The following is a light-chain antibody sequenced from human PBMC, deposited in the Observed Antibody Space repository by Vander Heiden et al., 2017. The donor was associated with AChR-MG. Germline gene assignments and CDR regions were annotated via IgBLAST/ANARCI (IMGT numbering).Light chain of an antibody. Sequence: EIVLTQSPGTLSSSPGERATLSCRASQIVTSSYLAWFQQKPGQAPRLLIYGASSRATGIPDRFSGSGSGTDFTLTISRLEPEDFAVFYCQQYGSAPLTFGGGTKVEIK. J-gene: IGKJ4*01. CDR1: QIVTSSY. CDR2: GAS. CDR3: QQYGSAPLT. V-gene: IGKV3-20*01.